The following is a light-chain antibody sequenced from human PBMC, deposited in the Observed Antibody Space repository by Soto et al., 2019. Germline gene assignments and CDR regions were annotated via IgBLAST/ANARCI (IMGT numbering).Light chain of an antibody. CDR1: QSVSSI. CDR2: GAS. Sequence: EIVMTQSPATLSVSPGERATLSCRASQSVSSILAWYRQKPGQAPRLLIYGASTRDTGIPARFSGIGSGTEFAVNISSRQSEECAVYYCQQYNNWPPGAFGQGTKVEIQ. CDR3: QQYNNWPPGA. J-gene: IGKJ1*01. V-gene: IGKV3-15*01.